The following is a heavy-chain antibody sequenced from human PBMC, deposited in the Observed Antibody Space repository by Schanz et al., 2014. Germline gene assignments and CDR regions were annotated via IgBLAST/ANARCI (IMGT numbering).Heavy chain of an antibody. D-gene: IGHD3-9*01. J-gene: IGHJ5*02. CDR2: ILYDGSHN. Sequence: QVHLVESGGGVVQPGRSLRLSCTASGFTLSSHAMYWVRQAPGKGLEWVAFILYDGSHNNTAHSVKGRFTISRDNSKNTLSLQMKDVRSDDTAVYYCARDRAATGYYIDPWGQGTLVIVSS. CDR3: ARDRAATGYYIDP. V-gene: IGHV3-30*04. CDR1: GFTLSSHA.